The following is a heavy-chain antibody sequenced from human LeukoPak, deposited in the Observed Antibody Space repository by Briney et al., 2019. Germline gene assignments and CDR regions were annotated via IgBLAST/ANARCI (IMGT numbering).Heavy chain of an antibody. CDR1: GFTFSGDE. V-gene: IGHV3-48*03. Sequence: GGSLRLSCAASGFTFSGDEMNWVRQAPGKGREWVSYISSSGSTTNYADSVKGRFSISRDNATNSLYLQMNSLRAEDTAVYYCARGPYDSYFDYWGQGTLVTVSS. J-gene: IGHJ4*02. CDR3: ARGPYDSYFDY. CDR2: ISSSGSTT. D-gene: IGHD5-12*01.